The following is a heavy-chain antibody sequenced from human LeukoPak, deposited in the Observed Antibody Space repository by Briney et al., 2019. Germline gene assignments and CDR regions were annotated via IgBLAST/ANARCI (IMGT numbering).Heavy chain of an antibody. Sequence: VASVKVSCKASGYTFTSYDINWVRQATGQGLEWMGWMNPNSGNTGYAQKFQGRVTMTRNTSISTAYMELSSLRSEDTAVYYCASAWTTGGSFDYWGQGTLVTVSS. J-gene: IGHJ4*02. CDR3: ASAWTTGGSFDY. V-gene: IGHV1-8*01. CDR1: GYTFTSYD. D-gene: IGHD3-10*01. CDR2: MNPNSGNT.